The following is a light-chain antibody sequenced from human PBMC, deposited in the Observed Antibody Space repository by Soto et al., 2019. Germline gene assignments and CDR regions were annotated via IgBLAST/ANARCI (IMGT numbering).Light chain of an antibody. CDR2: GAS. Sequence: EIVMTQSPATLSVSPGETASLSCRASQSVSSNYLAWYQQKPGQAPRLLIYGASSRATGIPDRFSGSGSGTDFTLTISSLQSEDFAVYYCQQYNNWPLTFGGGTKVDIK. CDR3: QQYNNWPLT. CDR1: QSVSSN. V-gene: IGKV3D-15*01. J-gene: IGKJ4*01.